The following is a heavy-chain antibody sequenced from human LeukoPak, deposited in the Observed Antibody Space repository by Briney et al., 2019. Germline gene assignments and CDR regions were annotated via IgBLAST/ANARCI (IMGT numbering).Heavy chain of an antibody. J-gene: IGHJ4*02. V-gene: IGHV3-21*01. CDR1: GFTFSSYS. D-gene: IGHD4-17*01. CDR3: ARDGDGRGEDFDY. CDR2: ISGSSYYI. Sequence: TGGSLRLSCAASGFTFSSYSMNWVRQAPGKGLEWVSSISGSSYYIYYADSVKGRFTISRDNAKNFLYLQMNSLRVEDTALYYCARDGDGRGEDFDYWGQGILVTVSS.